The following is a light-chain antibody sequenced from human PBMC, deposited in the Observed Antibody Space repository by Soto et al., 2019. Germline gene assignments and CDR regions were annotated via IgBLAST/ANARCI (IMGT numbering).Light chain of an antibody. CDR1: QSVSNNY. V-gene: IGKV3-20*01. CDR3: QQYGSSGT. CDR2: GAS. Sequence: EIVFTQSPGTLSLSPGERATLSCRASQSVSNNYLAWYQQEPGQAPRLLIYGASNRATGIPDRFSGSGSGTDFTLTISRLEPEDFAVYYCQQYGSSGTFGQGTKVDIK. J-gene: IGKJ1*01.